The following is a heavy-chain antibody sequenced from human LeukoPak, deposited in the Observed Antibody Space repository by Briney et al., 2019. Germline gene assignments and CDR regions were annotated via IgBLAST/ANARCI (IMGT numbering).Heavy chain of an antibody. CDR2: INSDGSST. V-gene: IGHV3-74*01. D-gene: IGHD3-22*01. CDR1: GFTFSSYW. CDR3: VKGSESYCDSKSDY. J-gene: IGHJ4*02. Sequence: GGSLRLSCAASGFTFSSYWMHWVRQAPGKGLVWVSRINSDGSSTSYADSVKGRFTISRDNAKNTLYLQMNSLRAEDTAVYYCVKGSESYCDSKSDYWGQGTLVTVSS.